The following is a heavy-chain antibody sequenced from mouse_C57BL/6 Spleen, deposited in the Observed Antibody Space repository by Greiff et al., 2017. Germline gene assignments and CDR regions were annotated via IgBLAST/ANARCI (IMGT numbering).Heavy chain of an antibody. Sequence: DVKLQESGPGLVKPSQSLSLTCSVTGYSITSGYYWNWIRQFPGNKLEWMGYISYDGSNNYNPSLKNRISITRDTSKNQFFLKLNSVTTEDTATYYCARDRNGSGYFDVWGTGTTVTVSS. CDR2: ISYDGSN. CDR1: GYSITSGYY. J-gene: IGHJ1*03. V-gene: IGHV3-6*01. D-gene: IGHD1-1*01. CDR3: ARDRNGSGYFDV.